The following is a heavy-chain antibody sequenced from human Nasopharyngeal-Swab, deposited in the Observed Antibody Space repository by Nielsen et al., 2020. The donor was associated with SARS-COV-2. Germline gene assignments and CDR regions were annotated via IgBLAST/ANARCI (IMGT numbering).Heavy chain of an antibody. J-gene: IGHJ4*02. CDR2: IDAGGGNT. V-gene: IGHV3-23*01. CDR1: GFTFSTYA. CDR3: ADPPFSEY. Sequence: GGSLRLSCAASGFTFSTYAMTWVRQAPGKGLEWVSTIDAGGGNTRYADSVKGRFTISRDNSKSTLYLQMNSLRADDTALYYCADPPFSEYWGQGTLVTVSS.